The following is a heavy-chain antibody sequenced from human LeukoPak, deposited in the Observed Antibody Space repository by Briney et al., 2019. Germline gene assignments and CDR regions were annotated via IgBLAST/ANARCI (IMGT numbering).Heavy chain of an antibody. J-gene: IGHJ4*02. CDR3: ARGDDRSGYYHSHFDY. V-gene: IGHV3-30*04. CDR2: TSHDESNK. CDR1: GFTFGDYA. Sequence: GGSLRLSCTASGFTFGDYAMHWVRQVPGKGLEWVAITSHDESNKYYADSVKGRFTISRDNSKNTLYLQMNSLRAEDTAVYYCARGDDRSGYYHSHFDYWGQGTLVTVSS. D-gene: IGHD3-22*01.